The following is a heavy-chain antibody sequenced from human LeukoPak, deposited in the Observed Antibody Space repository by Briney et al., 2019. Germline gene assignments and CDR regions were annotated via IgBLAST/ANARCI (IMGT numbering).Heavy chain of an antibody. Sequence: GESLKISCEASGYSFTTLWIGWLRQMPGKGLEWMGIIYPGDSDTRYSPSFRGQVTISVDTSISTAYLQWSSLKASDTAMYYCARRGGSLNFFDSWGQGTLVTVSS. V-gene: IGHV5-51*01. CDR3: ARRGGSLNFFDS. D-gene: IGHD1-26*01. CDR2: IYPGDSDT. CDR1: GYSFTTLW. J-gene: IGHJ4*02.